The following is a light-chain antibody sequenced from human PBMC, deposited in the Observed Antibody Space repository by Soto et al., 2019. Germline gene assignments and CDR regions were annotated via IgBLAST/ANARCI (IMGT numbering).Light chain of an antibody. J-gene: IGLJ1*01. CDR2: DVS. CDR1: STDVGGYNY. Sequence: QSALTQPASVSGSPGQSITISCTGTSTDVGGYNYVSWYQQHPGKAPKLIIYDVSNRPSGVSNRLSGSKSGNTASLTISGLQAEDEADYYCSSYTSASSVFGTGTKVTVL. V-gene: IGLV2-14*03. CDR3: SSYTSASSV.